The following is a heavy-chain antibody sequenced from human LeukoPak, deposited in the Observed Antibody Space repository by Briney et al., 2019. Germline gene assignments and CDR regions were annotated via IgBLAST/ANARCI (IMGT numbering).Heavy chain of an antibody. CDR1: GGSITTSSFY. Sequence: SETLSLTCNVSGGSITTSSFYWGSIRQTPGKGLEWIGSFYYTRGTYYNRSLKSRATIAVDTSKDQFFLALSSVTAADTAVYYCVRAVGAMAGPGDWFDPWGPGTLVTVSS. J-gene: IGHJ5*02. V-gene: IGHV4-39*01. D-gene: IGHD3-16*01. CDR3: VRAVGAMAGPGDWFDP. CDR2: FYYTRGT.